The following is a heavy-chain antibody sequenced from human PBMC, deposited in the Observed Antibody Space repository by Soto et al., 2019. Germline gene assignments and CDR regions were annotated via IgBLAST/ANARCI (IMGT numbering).Heavy chain of an antibody. J-gene: IGHJ4*02. Sequence: QVQLVQSGAEVKKPGASVKVSCKTSGYTFTTYFLHWVRQAPGQGLEWMGVINPNAGNASYAQRFQGRVTMTSDTSTSKVYMELSSLRSEDMAVYYCARVGREDHWGQGTQVTVSS. CDR3: ARVGREDH. V-gene: IGHV1-46*01. CDR2: INPNAGNA. CDR1: GYTFTTYF.